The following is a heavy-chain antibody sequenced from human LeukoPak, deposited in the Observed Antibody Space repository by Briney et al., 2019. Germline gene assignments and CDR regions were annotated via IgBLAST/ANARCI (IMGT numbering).Heavy chain of an antibody. CDR2: INPSGGST. CDR1: GYTFTSYY. Sequence: ASVKVSCKASGYTFTSYYMHWVRRAPGQGLEWMGIINPSGGSTSYAQKFQGRVTMTRDTSTSTVYMELSSLRSEDTAVYYCARAVRAAAGRGYFDYWGQGTLVTVSS. J-gene: IGHJ4*02. CDR3: ARAVRAAAGRGYFDY. V-gene: IGHV1-46*01. D-gene: IGHD6-13*01.